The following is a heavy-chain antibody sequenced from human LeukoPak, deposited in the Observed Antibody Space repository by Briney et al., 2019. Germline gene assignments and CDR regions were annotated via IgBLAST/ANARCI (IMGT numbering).Heavy chain of an antibody. Sequence: SETLSLTCTVSGASINSDYWSWIRQPPGRGLDWIGYVYYSGSTDYNPSLKSRVTISVDTSKNQFSLILSSVTAADTAVHYCARLTANYFGDERVYYFDYWGQGTLVTVSS. CDR3: ARLTANYFGDERVYYFDY. D-gene: IGHD3-10*01. J-gene: IGHJ4*02. CDR1: GASINSDY. CDR2: VYYSGST. V-gene: IGHV4-59*08.